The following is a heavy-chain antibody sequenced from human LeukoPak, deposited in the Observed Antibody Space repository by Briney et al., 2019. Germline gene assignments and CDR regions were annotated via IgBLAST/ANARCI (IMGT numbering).Heavy chain of an antibody. D-gene: IGHD1-26*01. CDR1: GFIFDDYA. J-gene: IGHJ4*02. Sequence: PGGSLRLSCAASGFIFDDYAMYWVRQAPGKGLEWVSGISWNSRIIDYADSVKGRFTTSRDNAKTSLFLQMNSLTTDDTAFYYCARLTGAASGTYYFDFWGQGTLVTVSS. V-gene: IGHV3-9*01. CDR3: ARLTGAASGTYYFDF. CDR2: ISWNSRII.